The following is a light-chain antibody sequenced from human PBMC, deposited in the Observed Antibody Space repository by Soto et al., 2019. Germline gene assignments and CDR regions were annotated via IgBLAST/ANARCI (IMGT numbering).Light chain of an antibody. CDR3: QQYNNWPLT. CDR1: QSVSSN. V-gene: IGKV3-15*01. J-gene: IGKJ1*01. Sequence: EIVKTQSPATLSASPGERATLSCRASQSVSSNLAWYQQKPGQSPRLLIYGASTRATGIPARFSGSGSGTEFTLTISSLQSEDFAVYYCQQYNNWPLTFGQGTKVDIK. CDR2: GAS.